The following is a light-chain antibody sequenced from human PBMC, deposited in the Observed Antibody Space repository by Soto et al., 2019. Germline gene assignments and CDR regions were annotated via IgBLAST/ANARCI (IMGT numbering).Light chain of an antibody. V-gene: IGLV2-14*01. Sequence: QSALTQPASVSGSPGQSITISCTGTSSDIGTYNYVSWYQQHPGKAPKLMIYEVTNRPSGVSNRFSGSKSGKTASLTISGLQAEDEADYYCSSYTSSSTLVFGGGTQLTVL. CDR1: SSDIGTYNY. J-gene: IGLJ3*02. CDR2: EVT. CDR3: SSYTSSSTLV.